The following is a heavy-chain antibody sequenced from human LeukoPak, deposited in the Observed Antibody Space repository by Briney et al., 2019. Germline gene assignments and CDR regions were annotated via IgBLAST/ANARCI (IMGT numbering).Heavy chain of an antibody. Sequence: SETLSLTCTVSGGSISGYYWSWIRQPPGRGLEWIGEINHSGSTNSNPSLKSRVTISIDTSKSQFSLKLSSVTAADTAVYYCARGYSSSWYLNWFDPWGQGTLVTVSS. D-gene: IGHD6-13*01. CDR1: GGSISGYY. J-gene: IGHJ5*02. CDR2: INHSGST. CDR3: ARGYSSSWYLNWFDP. V-gene: IGHV4-34*01.